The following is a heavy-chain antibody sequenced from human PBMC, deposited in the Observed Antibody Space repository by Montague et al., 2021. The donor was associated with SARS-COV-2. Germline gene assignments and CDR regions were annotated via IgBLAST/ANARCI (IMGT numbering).Heavy chain of an antibody. CDR2: IYYSGST. CDR1: GGSISSSNYY. CDR3: ARVGRQQLVRLSGMDV. Sequence: SETLSLTYTVSGGSISSSNYYWGWIRQPPGKGLEWIGSIYYSGSTYYNPSLKSRVTISVDTSKNQFSLKLSSVTAADTAVHYCARVGRQQLVRLSGMDVWGQGTTVTVSS. D-gene: IGHD6-13*01. V-gene: IGHV4-39*07. J-gene: IGHJ6*02.